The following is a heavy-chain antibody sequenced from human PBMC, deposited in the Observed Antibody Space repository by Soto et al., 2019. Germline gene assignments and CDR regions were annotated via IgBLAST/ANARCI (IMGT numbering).Heavy chain of an antibody. CDR1: GGSISSGGYS. CDR3: TRGMTAVTTFDY. J-gene: IGHJ4*02. CDR2: IYHSGST. D-gene: IGHD4-17*01. V-gene: IGHV4-30-2*01. Sequence: QLQLQESGSGLVKPSQTLSLTCAVSGGSISSGGYSCNWIRQPPGKGLEWIGYIYHSGSTYYNPSLKSRVTIPVDRSKNQFSLKLSSVTAAETAVYYCTRGMTAVTTFDYWGQGTLVTVSS.